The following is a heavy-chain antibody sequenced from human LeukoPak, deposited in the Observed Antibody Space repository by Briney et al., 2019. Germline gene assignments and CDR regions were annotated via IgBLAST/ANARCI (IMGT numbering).Heavy chain of an antibody. D-gene: IGHD3-16*01. Sequence: GGSLRLSCAASGFTFSNAWMSWVRQAPGKGLEWVGRIKSKTDGGTTDYAAPVKGRFTISRDDSKNTLYLQMNGLKTEDTAVYYCTTDPIPSERLDYWGQGTLVTVSS. V-gene: IGHV3-15*01. CDR1: GFTFSNAW. J-gene: IGHJ4*02. CDR3: TTDPIPSERLDY. CDR2: IKSKTDGGTT.